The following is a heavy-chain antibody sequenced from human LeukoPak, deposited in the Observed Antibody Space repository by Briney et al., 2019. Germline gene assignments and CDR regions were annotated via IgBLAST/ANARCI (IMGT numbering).Heavy chain of an antibody. D-gene: IGHD3-22*01. V-gene: IGHV4-39*07. CDR2: FYYGGIT. CDR1: GASITTTLYY. J-gene: IGHJ6*04. Sequence: PSETQSLTCTVSGASITTTLYYWVWARQSPGKGLEWIGSFYYGGITYYHPSLKSRVTVSVDTSRSQFSLKLISVTAADTAVYYCARGPYYYDSSAPMDVWGKGTTVTVSS. CDR3: ARGPYYYDSSAPMDV.